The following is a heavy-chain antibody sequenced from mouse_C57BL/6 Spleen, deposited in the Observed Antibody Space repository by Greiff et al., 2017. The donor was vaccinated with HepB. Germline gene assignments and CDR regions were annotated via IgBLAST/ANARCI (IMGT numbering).Heavy chain of an antibody. V-gene: IGHV1-55*01. CDR2: IYPGSGST. CDR1: GYTFTSYW. Sequence: QVQLQQPGAELVKPGASVKMSCKASGYTFTSYWITWVKQRPGQGLEWIGDIYPGSGSTNYNEKFKSKATLTVDTSSSTAYMQLSSLTSEDSAVYYCARYYGKPFYYAMDYWGQGTSVTVSS. J-gene: IGHJ4*01. CDR3: ARYYGKPFYYAMDY. D-gene: IGHD1-1*01.